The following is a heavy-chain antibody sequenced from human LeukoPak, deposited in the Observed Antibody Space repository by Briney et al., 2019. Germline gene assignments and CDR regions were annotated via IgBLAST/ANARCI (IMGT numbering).Heavy chain of an antibody. Sequence: ASVKVSCKASGYTFTGYYMHWVRQAPGQGLGWMGWMNPNSGNTGYAQKFQGRVTITRNTSISTAYMELSSLRSEDTAVYYCARGGGGSWYDYYYYMDVWGKGTTVTVSS. CDR2: MNPNSGNT. V-gene: IGHV1-8*03. CDR3: ARGGGGSWYDYYYYMDV. J-gene: IGHJ6*03. CDR1: GYTFTGYY. D-gene: IGHD6-13*01.